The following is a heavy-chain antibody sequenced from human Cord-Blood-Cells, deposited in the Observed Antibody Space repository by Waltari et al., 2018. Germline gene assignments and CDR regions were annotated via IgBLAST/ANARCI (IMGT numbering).Heavy chain of an antibody. V-gene: IGHV1-69*01. CDR1: GGTFSSYA. CDR3: ASPSTTVFAFDI. CDR2: IIHCFGTA. D-gene: IGHD4-4*01. J-gene: IGHJ3*02. Sequence: QVQLVQSGAEVKKPGSSVKVSCKASGGTFSSYAISWVRQAPGQGLEWMGGIIHCFGTANEAQKFQGTVTITADESTSTAYVELSSLRSEDTAVYYCASPSTTVFAFDIWGQGTMVTVSS.